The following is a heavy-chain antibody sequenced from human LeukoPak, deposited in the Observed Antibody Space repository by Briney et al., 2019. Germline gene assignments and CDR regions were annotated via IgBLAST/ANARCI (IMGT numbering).Heavy chain of an antibody. J-gene: IGHJ6*03. CDR3: ARGPPYCSTTNCYYMDV. V-gene: IGHV4-4*07. D-gene: IGHD2-2*01. CDR1: GGSISSYY. Sequence: PSETLSLTCTVSGGSISSYYWSWIRQPARKGLEWIGRIWTSGSTEYNPSLKSRVSMSVDTSKNQFSLKLSSVTAADTAVYYCARGPPYCSTTNCYYMDVWGKGTTVTVSS. CDR2: IWTSGST.